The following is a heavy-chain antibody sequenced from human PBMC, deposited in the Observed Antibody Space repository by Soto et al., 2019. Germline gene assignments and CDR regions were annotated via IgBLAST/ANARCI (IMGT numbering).Heavy chain of an antibody. CDR1: GYTFTSYD. J-gene: IGHJ3*02. V-gene: IGHV1-8*01. CDR3: ARARSKRDAFDI. CDR2: MNPNSGNT. Sequence: ASVKVSCKASGYTFTSYDINWVRQATGQGLEWMGWMNPNSGNTGYAQKFQGRVTMTRDTSTSTAYMELRSLRSDDTAVYYCARARSKRDAFDIWGQGTMVTVSS. D-gene: IGHD3-10*01.